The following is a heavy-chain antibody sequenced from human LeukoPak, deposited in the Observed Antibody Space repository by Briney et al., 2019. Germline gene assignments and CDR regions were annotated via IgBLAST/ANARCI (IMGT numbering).Heavy chain of an antibody. J-gene: IGHJ4*02. Sequence: GGSLRLSCAASGFRFSSQEMAWVRQAPGKGLEWVSYMSKDGRTIYYADSVKGRFTISRDNTRNSLFLHLNSLRADDTAFYYCARGSFTGFDLYLGSWGQGTLVTVSS. CDR2: MSKDGRTI. CDR1: GFRFSSQE. D-gene: IGHD5-12*01. V-gene: IGHV3-48*03. CDR3: ARGSFTGFDLYLGS.